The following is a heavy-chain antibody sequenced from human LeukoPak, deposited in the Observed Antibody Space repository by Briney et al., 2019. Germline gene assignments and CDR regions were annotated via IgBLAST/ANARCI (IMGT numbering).Heavy chain of an antibody. CDR1: GFTFTNSI. D-gene: IGHD6-13*01. CDR2: ITNSGSDI. Sequence: GGSLRLSCAGSGFTFTNSILSWVRQAPGKGLEWISYITNSGSDIEYADSVKGRFTISWDNAKKSLYLEMNTLRAEDTAIYYCACPYRSRFDYWGQGTLVTVSS. V-gene: IGHV3-11*01. CDR3: ACPYRSRFDY. J-gene: IGHJ4*02.